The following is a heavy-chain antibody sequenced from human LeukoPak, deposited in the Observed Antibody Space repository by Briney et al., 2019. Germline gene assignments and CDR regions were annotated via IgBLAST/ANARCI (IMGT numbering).Heavy chain of an antibody. Sequence: GGSLRLSCAASGFTFSSYAMSWVRQAPGKGLEWVSGISGSGTNTYYADSVKGRFTISRDNSKNTLYLQMNSLRAEDTAVYYCTRGRGGRYHYWGQGTLVTVSS. CDR2: ISGSGTNT. CDR1: GFTFSSYA. J-gene: IGHJ4*02. CDR3: TRGRGGRYHY. V-gene: IGHV3-23*01. D-gene: IGHD3-16*02.